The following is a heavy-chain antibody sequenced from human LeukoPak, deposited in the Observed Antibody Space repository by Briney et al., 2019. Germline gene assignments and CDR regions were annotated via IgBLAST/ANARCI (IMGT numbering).Heavy chain of an antibody. J-gene: IGHJ3*02. CDR1: GFTFSSYW. CDR3: ARDRIVGATWAFDI. CDR2: IKQDGSEK. Sequence: GGSLRLSCAASGFTFSSYWMSWVRQAPGKGLEWVANIKQDGSEKYYVDSVKGRFTISRDNAKNSLYLQMNSLRAEDTAVYYCARDRIVGATWAFDIWAKGQWSPSLQ. V-gene: IGHV3-7*01. D-gene: IGHD1-26*01.